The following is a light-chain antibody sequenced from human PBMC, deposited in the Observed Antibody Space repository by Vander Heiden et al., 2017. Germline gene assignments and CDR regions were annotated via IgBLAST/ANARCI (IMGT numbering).Light chain of an antibody. CDR3: AAWDDSLSGPVV. V-gene: IGLV1-47*01. J-gene: IGLJ2*01. CDR2: RNN. Sequence: QSVLTQPPSASGTPGQRVTISCSGSSSNIGTNYVYWYQQPPGTARKLLIYRNNQRPSGVPDRFSGSKSGTSASLAISGLRSEDEADYYCAAWDDSLSGPVVFGGGTKVTVL. CDR1: SSNIGTNY.